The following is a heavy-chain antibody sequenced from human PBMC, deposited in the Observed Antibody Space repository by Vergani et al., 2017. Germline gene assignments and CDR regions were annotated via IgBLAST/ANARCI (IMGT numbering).Heavy chain of an antibody. CDR1: GYSISSGYY. CDR2: IYHSGSN. Sequence: QLQLHKSGPGLVKPSETLSLTCTVSGYSISSGYYWGWIRQPPGKGLEWIGTIYHSGSNYYNPSLKSRVTISVDTSKNQFSLKLSSVTAADTAVYYCARQFWVSQGVGAFETWGRGTEVSVSS. CDR3: ARQFWVSQGVGAFET. D-gene: IGHD3-16*01. V-gene: IGHV4-38-2*02. J-gene: IGHJ3*02.